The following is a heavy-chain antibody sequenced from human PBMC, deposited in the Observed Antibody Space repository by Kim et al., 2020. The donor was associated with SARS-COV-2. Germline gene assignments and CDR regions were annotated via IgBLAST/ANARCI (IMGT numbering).Heavy chain of an antibody. D-gene: IGHD3-9*01. CDR3: ARGFRITMFSY. Sequence: SETLSLTCAVYGGSFSGYYWSWIRQPPGKGLEWIGEINHSGSTNYNPSLKSRVTISVDTSKNQFSLKLSSVTAADTAVYYCARGFRITMFSYWGQGTLVTVSS. CDR1: GGSFSGYY. CDR2: INHSGST. J-gene: IGHJ4*02. V-gene: IGHV4-34*01.